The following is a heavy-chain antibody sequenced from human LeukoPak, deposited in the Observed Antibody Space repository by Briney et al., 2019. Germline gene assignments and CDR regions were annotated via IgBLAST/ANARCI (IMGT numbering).Heavy chain of an antibody. Sequence: ASVKVSCKASGYTFTGYYMHWVRQAPGRGLEWMGWINPNSGGTNYAQKFQGRVTMTRDTSISTAYMELSRLRSDDTAVYYCARVPLRITISTRFDPWGQGTLVTVSS. CDR2: INPNSGGT. J-gene: IGHJ5*02. CDR1: GYTFTGYY. V-gene: IGHV1-2*02. D-gene: IGHD3-3*01. CDR3: ARVPLRITISTRFDP.